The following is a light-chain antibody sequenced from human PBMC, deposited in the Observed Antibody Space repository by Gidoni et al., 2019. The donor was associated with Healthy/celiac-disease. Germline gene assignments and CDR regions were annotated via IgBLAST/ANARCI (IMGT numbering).Light chain of an antibody. Sequence: SYELTQPPSVSVSPGQTARITCSGDALPKQYAYWYQQKPGQAPVLVIYKDSERPSGIPERFSGSSSGTTVTLTISGVQAEDEADYYCQSAESSGTHKVVFGGGTKLTVL. CDR2: KDS. CDR1: ALPKQY. J-gene: IGLJ2*01. CDR3: QSAESSGTHKVV. V-gene: IGLV3-25*03.